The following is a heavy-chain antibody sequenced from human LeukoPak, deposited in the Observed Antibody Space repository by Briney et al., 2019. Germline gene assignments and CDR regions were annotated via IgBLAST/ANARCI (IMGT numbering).Heavy chain of an antibody. J-gene: IGHJ4*02. V-gene: IGHV3-23*01. CDR1: GFTFSSYA. CDR3: AKDRDHLGTTTVTLDY. CDR2: ISGSGGST. Sequence: GGSLRLSCAASGFTFSSYAMSWVRQAPGKGLEWASAISGSGGSTDYADSVKGRFTISRDNSKNTLYLQMNSLRAEDTTVYYCAKDRDHLGTTTVTLDYWGQGTLVTVSS. D-gene: IGHD4-17*01.